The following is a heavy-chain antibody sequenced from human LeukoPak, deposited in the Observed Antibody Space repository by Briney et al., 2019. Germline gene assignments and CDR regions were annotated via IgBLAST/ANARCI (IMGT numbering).Heavy chain of an antibody. CDR3: ATAGLKEVPAAQYYFDY. D-gene: IGHD2-2*01. V-gene: IGHV1-24*01. Sequence: GASVKVSCKVSGYTLTELSMHWVRQAPGKGLEGMGGFDPEDGETIYAQKFQGRVTMTEDTSTDTAYMELSSLRSEDTAVYYCATAGLKEVPAAQYYFDYWGQGTLVTVSS. J-gene: IGHJ4*02. CDR2: FDPEDGET. CDR1: GYTLTELS.